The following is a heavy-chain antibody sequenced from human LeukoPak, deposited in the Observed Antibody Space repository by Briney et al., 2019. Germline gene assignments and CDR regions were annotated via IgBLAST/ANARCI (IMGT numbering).Heavy chain of an antibody. Sequence: GGSLRLSCAASGFTFSSYAMSWVRQAPGKGLEWVSAIYCSGGSTYCADSVKVRFTISRDNSKTTVYLKMNRLRAEDTAVYYCAKGPAGHYYGSGSYYNGFDYWGQGTLVTVSS. CDR2: IYCSGGST. CDR1: GFTFSSYA. J-gene: IGHJ4*02. D-gene: IGHD3-10*01. CDR3: AKGPAGHYYGSGSYYNGFDY. V-gene: IGHV3-23*01.